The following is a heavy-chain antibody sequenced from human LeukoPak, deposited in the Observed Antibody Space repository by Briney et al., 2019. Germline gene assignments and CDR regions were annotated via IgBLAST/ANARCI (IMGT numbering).Heavy chain of an antibody. CDR1: GYTFTGYY. Sequence: ASVKVSCKASGYTFTGYYMHWVRQAPGQGLEWMGWINPNRGCTNYAQKFQGRVTMTRDTSISTAYMELSRLRSDDTAVYYCARVVGGNVDIVATITYPFFDYWGQGTLVTVSS. CDR3: ARVVGGNVDIVATITYPFFDY. V-gene: IGHV1-2*02. J-gene: IGHJ4*02. D-gene: IGHD5-12*01. CDR2: INPNRGCT.